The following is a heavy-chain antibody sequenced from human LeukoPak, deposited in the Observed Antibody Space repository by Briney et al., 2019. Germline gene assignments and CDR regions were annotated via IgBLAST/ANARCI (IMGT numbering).Heavy chain of an antibody. CDR2: INEDGSEK. V-gene: IGHV3-7*01. Sequence: PGGSLRLSCAASGFTARTGSSFRRLWMTWVRQSSGKGLEWVANINEDGSEKLYVDSLTGRVTISRDNAENTLFLQLNYLRAEDTAVYYCARGGSDSSRYWEDWGQGTLLIVSS. CDR3: ARGGSDSSRYWED. CDR1: GFTARTGSSFRRLW. D-gene: IGHD6-13*01. J-gene: IGHJ1*01.